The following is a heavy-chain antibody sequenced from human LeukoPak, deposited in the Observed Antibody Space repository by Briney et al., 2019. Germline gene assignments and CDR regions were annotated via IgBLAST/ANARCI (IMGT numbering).Heavy chain of an antibody. CDR1: GGSISSYY. Sequence: SETLSLTCTVSGGSISSYYWSWIRQPAGKGLEWIGRIYTSGSTNYNPSLKSRVTMSVDTSKNQFSLKLSSVTAADTAVYYCLRQSPGFMIAGYFDYWGQGTPVTVSS. CDR2: IYTSGST. V-gene: IGHV4-4*07. CDR3: LRQSPGFMIAGYFDY. D-gene: IGHD3-16*01. J-gene: IGHJ4*02.